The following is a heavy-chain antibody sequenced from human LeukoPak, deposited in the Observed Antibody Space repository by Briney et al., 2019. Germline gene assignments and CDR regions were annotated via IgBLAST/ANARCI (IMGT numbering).Heavy chain of an antibody. V-gene: IGHV3-23*01. CDR2: ISGSGGST. CDR3: AKDRDAGGSCVDY. D-gene: IGHD2-15*01. Sequence: GGTLRLSCAASGFTFSSYGMSWVRQAPGKGLEWVSAISGSGGSTYYADSVKGRFTISRDNSKNTLYLQMNSLRAEDTAVYYCAKDRDAGGSCVDYWGQGTLVTVSS. CDR1: GFTFSSYG. J-gene: IGHJ4*02.